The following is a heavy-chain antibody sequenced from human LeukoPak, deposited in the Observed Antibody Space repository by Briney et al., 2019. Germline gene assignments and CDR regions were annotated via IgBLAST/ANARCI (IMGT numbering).Heavy chain of an antibody. V-gene: IGHV3-11*01. CDR1: GFTFSDYY. Sequence: PGGSLRLSCAASGFTFSDYYMSWIRQAPGKGLEWVSSISGSGVSTQYAASVQGRFTISRDNSKNTLYLQMNSLRADDTAVYYCAKDPNGDYIGTFDIWGQGTMVTVSS. D-gene: IGHD4-17*01. CDR2: ISGSGVST. CDR3: AKDPNGDYIGTFDI. J-gene: IGHJ3*02.